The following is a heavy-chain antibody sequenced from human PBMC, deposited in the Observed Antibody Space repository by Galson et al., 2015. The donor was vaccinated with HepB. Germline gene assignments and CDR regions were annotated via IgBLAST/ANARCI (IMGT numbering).Heavy chain of an antibody. J-gene: IGHJ6*02. CDR2: TFYTSRWSY. CDR1: GDSVSRNSAA. CDR3: VRGAATYYAMDV. D-gene: IGHD6-25*01. V-gene: IGHV6-1*01. Sequence: CAISGDSVSRNSAAWNWIRQSPSRGLEWLGRTFYTSRWSYDYAVSLKSRITVHPDTSKNQFSLQLDSVTPEDTAVYYCVRGAATYYAMDVWGQGTAVTVSS.